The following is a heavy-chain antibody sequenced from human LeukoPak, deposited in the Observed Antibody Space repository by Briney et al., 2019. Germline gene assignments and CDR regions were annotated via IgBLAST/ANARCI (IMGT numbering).Heavy chain of an antibody. CDR2: ITPIFGTA. V-gene: IGHV1-69*05. J-gene: IGHJ3*02. Sequence: ASVKVSCKASGGTFSSYAISWVRQAPGQGLEWMGRITPIFGTANYAQKFQGRVTITTDESTSTAYMELSSLRSEDTAVYYCARQAKYYYDSSGYYILTYRPDGHDAFDIWGQGTMVTVSS. CDR3: ARQAKYYYDSSGYYILTYRPDGHDAFDI. D-gene: IGHD3-22*01. CDR1: GGTFSSYA.